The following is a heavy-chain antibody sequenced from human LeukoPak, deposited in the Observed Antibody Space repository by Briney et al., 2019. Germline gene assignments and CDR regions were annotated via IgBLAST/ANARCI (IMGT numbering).Heavy chain of an antibody. V-gene: IGHV3-53*01. Sequence: PGGSLSLSCAASGFTVSSKYMSWVRQAPGKGLEWVSVIYSGGSTDYADSVKGRFTISRDNSENTLHLQMNSLRAEDTAVYYCARISKTTYFDYWGQGTLVTVSS. CDR3: ARISKTTYFDY. CDR1: GFTVSSKY. D-gene: IGHD4-17*01. CDR2: IYSGGST. J-gene: IGHJ4*02.